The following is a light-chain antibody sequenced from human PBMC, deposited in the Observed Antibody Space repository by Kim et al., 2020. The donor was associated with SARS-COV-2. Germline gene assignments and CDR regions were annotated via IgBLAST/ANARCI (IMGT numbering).Light chain of an antibody. CDR3: NSRDSSGNHVV. CDR2: GKN. J-gene: IGLJ2*01. V-gene: IGLV3-19*01. Sequence: ALGQTVRITCQGDSRRSYYASWYQQKPGQAPVLVIYGKNNRPSGIPDRFSGSSSGNTASLTITGAQAEDEADYYCNSRDSSGNHVVFSGGTQLTVL. CDR1: SRRSYY.